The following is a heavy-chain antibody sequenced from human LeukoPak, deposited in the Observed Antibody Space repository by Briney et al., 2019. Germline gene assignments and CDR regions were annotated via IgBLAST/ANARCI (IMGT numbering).Heavy chain of an antibody. CDR3: ARDRDSSGWYEGFDY. V-gene: IGHV3-30-3*01. J-gene: IGHJ4*02. CDR1: GFTLSSSA. D-gene: IGHD6-19*01. CDR2: ISYDGSNK. Sequence: GGSLRLSCAASGFTLSSSAMHWVRQAPDKGLEWVAVISYDGSNKYYADSVKGRFTISRDNSKNTLYLQMNSLRADDTAVYYCARDRDSSGWYEGFDYWGQGTLVTVSS.